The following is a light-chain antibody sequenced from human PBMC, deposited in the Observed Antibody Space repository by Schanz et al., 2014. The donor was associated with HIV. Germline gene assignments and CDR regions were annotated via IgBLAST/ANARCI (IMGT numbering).Light chain of an antibody. CDR2: RNY. Sequence: QSVLTQPPSASGTPGRRVTISCSGSNSNIGSYVVNWYHQLPGTAPKLLISRNYQRPSGVSGRFSGSKSGNTASLTISALQAEDEADYYCSSYTTTNTWLFGGGTKLTVL. J-gene: IGLJ3*02. V-gene: IGLV1-44*01. CDR1: NSNIGSYV. CDR3: SSYTTTNTWL.